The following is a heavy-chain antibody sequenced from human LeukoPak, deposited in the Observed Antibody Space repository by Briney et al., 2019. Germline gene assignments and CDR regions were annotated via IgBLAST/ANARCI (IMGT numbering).Heavy chain of an antibody. Sequence: NPSETLSLTCTVSGGSMFSFYWSWIRQSAGKGLEWIGHIYVSGTTTYNPSLKGRGTVSVNTSKNQVSLRLSSVPAADTAVYYCARLRFYDSSGYSPGYYMDVWGKGTTVIVS. D-gene: IGHD3-22*01. V-gene: IGHV4-4*07. CDR3: ARLRFYDSSGYSPGYYMDV. CDR1: GGSMFSFY. J-gene: IGHJ6*03. CDR2: IYVSGTT.